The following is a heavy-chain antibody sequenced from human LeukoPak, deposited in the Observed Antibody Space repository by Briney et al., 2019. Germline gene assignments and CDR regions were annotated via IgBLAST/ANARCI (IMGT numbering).Heavy chain of an antibody. D-gene: IGHD6-19*01. V-gene: IGHV1-18*01. Sequence: SVKVSCKASGYTFTSYAFSWVRQAPGQGLEWVGWISGYNGNTNYAQKLQGRVIMTTDTSTSTAYMELRSLRSDDTAVYYCARGQAVADIRGDYWGQGTLVTVSS. J-gene: IGHJ4*02. CDR3: ARGQAVADIRGDY. CDR1: GYTFTSYA. CDR2: ISGYNGNT.